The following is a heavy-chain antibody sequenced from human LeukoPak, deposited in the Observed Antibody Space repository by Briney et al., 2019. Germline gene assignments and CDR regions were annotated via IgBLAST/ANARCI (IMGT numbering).Heavy chain of an antibody. D-gene: IGHD4-17*01. J-gene: IGHJ4*02. CDR1: GGSIRSYY. CDR2: IYYSGST. V-gene: IGHV4-59*01. CDR3: ARTGSTVTMLYPFDH. Sequence: PSETLSLTCTVSGGSIRSYYWSWLRQPPAKGLEWVGYIYYSGSTNYNPSLKSRVSISVDTSKNQFSLKLSSVTAADTAVYYCARTGSTVTMLYPFDHWGQGTLVTVSS.